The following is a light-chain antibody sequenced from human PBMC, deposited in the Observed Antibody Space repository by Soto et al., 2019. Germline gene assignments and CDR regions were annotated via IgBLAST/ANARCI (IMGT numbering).Light chain of an antibody. Sequence: AIQLTQSPSSLSASVGDRVTITCRASQGISSALAWYQQKPGKAPKLLIYDASSLESGVPSRFSGSGSGTDFTLTISSLQHEDFATYYCQQFNSYPITFGHGTRLEIK. CDR3: QQFNSYPIT. J-gene: IGKJ5*01. CDR1: QGISSA. V-gene: IGKV1-13*02. CDR2: DAS.